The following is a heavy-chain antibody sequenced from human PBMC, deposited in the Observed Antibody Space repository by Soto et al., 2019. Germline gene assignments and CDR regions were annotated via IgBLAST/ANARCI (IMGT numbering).Heavy chain of an antibody. Sequence: EVQLVESGGGLVQPGRSLRLSCGASGFTFDEYGMHWVRQAPGKGLEWVSGISWNSGTIGYADSVKGRFTISRDNAKNSLYLQMSSLRAEDTALYYCAKSTGVTANGMDVWGQGTTVTVSS. CDR1: GFTFDEYG. D-gene: IGHD2-21*02. V-gene: IGHV3-9*01. CDR3: AKSTGVTANGMDV. J-gene: IGHJ6*02. CDR2: ISWNSGTI.